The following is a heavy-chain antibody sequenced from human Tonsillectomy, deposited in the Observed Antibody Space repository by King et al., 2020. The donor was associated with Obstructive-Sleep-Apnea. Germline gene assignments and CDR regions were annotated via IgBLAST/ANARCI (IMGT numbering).Heavy chain of an antibody. CDR1: GDSIRSDIW. Sequence: VPLQESGPGLVQPSGTLALTCDVSGDSIRSDIWWSWVRQPPGKGLEWIGEIFPTGSTNYNPSLKSRVTISGDRSNKQFSLKLTSVTAADTAVYYCVMNGYYTLDSWGQGTLVTVSS. D-gene: IGHD3-9*01. CDR2: IFPTGST. CDR3: VMNGYYTLDS. V-gene: IGHV4-4*02. J-gene: IGHJ4*02.